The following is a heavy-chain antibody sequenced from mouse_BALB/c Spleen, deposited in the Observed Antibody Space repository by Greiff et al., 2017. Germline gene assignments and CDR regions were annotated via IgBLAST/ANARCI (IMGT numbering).Heavy chain of an antibody. J-gene: IGHJ2*01. D-gene: IGHD4-1*01. CDR2: ISDGGSYT. CDR3: ARGPSWDYFDY. V-gene: IGHV5-4*02. CDR1: GFTFSDYY. Sequence: EVHLVESGGGLVKPGGSLKLSCAASGFTFSDYYMYWVRQTPEKRLEWVATISDGGSYTYYPDSVKGRFTISRDNAKNNLYLQMSSLKSEDTAMYYCARGPSWDYFDYWGQGTTLTVSS.